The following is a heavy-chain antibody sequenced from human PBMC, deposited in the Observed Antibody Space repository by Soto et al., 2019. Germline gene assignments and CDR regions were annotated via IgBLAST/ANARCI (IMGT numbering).Heavy chain of an antibody. CDR2: IFNDAGNE. CDR3: AKETGTGRAPKGAYDV. Sequence: QVQLVESGGDVVQPGRSLRLSCAASGFTFKDCAMHWVRQAPGKGLEWVSIIFNDAGNEYYTESVKGRFTISRDNSKNTLYLQMNSLRDEDTAVYYCAKETGTGRAPKGAYDVWGRGTRVTVSS. J-gene: IGHJ3*01. V-gene: IGHV3-33*06. CDR1: GFTFKDCA. D-gene: IGHD2-8*02.